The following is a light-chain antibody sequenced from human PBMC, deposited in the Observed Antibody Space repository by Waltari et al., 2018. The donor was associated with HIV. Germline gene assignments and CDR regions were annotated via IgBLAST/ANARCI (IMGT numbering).Light chain of an antibody. J-gene: IGLJ1*01. V-gene: IGLV2-11*01. CDR1: RTDVGSYKY. CDR2: AVD. CDR3: CSYTGTYTRYV. Sequence: QPALTQPRPVSGSPGQSVTLSCTGTRTDVGSYKYVSWYQLRPGKAPKLIIHAVDKRPSGVPDRFSGSKSGNTASLTISGLQAEDEADYYCCSYTGTYTRYVFGTGAKVTVL.